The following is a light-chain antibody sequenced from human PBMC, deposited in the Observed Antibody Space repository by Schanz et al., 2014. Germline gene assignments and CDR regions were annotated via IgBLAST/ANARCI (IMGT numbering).Light chain of an antibody. CDR1: QGIKND. CDR2: AAS. CDR3: QQAYTFPLT. J-gene: IGKJ3*01. Sequence: AIQMTQSPSSLSASVGDRVTITCRASQGIKNDLGWYQQKPGKAPKLLIYAASSLQSGVPSRFSGSGSGTDFTLTISSLQPEDFATYFCQQAYTFPLTFGPGTKVDIE. V-gene: IGKV1-6*01.